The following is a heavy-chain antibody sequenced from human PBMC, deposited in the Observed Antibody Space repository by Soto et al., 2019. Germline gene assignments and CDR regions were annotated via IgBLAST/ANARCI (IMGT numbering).Heavy chain of an antibody. Sequence: SETLSLTCAVYGGSFSGYYWSWIRQPPGKGLEWIGEINHSGSTNYNPSLKSRVTISVDTSKNQFSLKLSSVTAADTAVYYCARDSNGYCSGGSCYNEDYYFDYWGQGTLVTVSS. CDR1: GGSFSGYY. CDR2: INHSGST. J-gene: IGHJ4*02. D-gene: IGHD2-15*01. V-gene: IGHV4-34*09. CDR3: ARDSNGYCSGGSCYNEDYYFDY.